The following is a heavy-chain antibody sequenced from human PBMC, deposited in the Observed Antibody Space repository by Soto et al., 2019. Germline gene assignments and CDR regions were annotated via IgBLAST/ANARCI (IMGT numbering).Heavy chain of an antibody. CDR1: GYTFTGYY. CDR2: INPNSGGT. D-gene: IGHD3-3*01. J-gene: IGHJ6*02. Sequence: ASVKVSCKASGYTFTGYYMHWVRQAPGQGLEWMGWINPNSGGTNYAQKFQGWVTMTRDTSISTAYMELSRLRSDDTAVYYCARVRITIFGVASGMDVWGQGTTVTVS. CDR3: ARVRITIFGVASGMDV. V-gene: IGHV1-2*04.